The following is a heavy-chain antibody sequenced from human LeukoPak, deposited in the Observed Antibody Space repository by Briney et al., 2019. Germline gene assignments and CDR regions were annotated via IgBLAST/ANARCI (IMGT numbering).Heavy chain of an antibody. CDR1: GFTFSSYG. Sequence: GGTLRLSCAASGFTFSSYGMSWVRQAPGKGLEWVAVISYDGSNKYYADSVKGRFTISRDNSKNTLYLQMNSLRAEDTAVYYCASLYGSGPKWFDPWGQGTLVTVSS. CDR2: ISYDGSNK. J-gene: IGHJ5*02. V-gene: IGHV3-30*03. D-gene: IGHD3-10*01. CDR3: ASLYGSGPKWFDP.